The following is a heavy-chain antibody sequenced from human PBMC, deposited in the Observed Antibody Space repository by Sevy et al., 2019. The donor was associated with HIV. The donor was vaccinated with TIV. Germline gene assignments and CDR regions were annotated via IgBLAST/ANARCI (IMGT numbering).Heavy chain of an antibody. CDR2: VSWNGRSL. Sequence: GGSLRLSCVTSGFTFDDHGMHWVREIPGKGLEWVSGVSWNGRSLGYADTVKGRFTISRDNAKNSLYLDMNSLRAEDTAFYYGVKDINRGCDSINCYPYYYYYYGLDVWGQGTTVTVSS. J-gene: IGHJ6*02. CDR3: VKDINRGCDSINCYPYYYYYYGLDV. CDR1: GFTFDDHG. V-gene: IGHV3-9*01. D-gene: IGHD2-2*01.